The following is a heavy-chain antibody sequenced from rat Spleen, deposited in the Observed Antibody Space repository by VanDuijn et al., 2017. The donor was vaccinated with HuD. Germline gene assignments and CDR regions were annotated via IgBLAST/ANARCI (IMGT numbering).Heavy chain of an antibody. J-gene: IGHJ2*01. CDR1: GFTLSDYY. CDR3: ARAFFDY. Sequence: EVQLVESGGGLVQPGRSLKLSCAASGFTLSDYYMAWVRQAPTKGLEWVATITYDGSSTYYRDSVKGRFTISRDNAKSTLYLQMDSLRSEDTATYYCARAFFDYWGQGGMVTVSS. CDR2: ITYDGSST. V-gene: IGHV5-29*01.